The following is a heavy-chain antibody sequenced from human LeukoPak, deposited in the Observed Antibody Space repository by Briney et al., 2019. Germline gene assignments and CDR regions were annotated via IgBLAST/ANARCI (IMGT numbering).Heavy chain of an antibody. CDR3: AGGSVWIFDH. Sequence: PGGSLRLSCAASGFTFSTYWMSWFRQAPGKGLEWVATIKQDGSEKSYVDSVKGRFTISRDNGKNSVYLQMNSLRAEDTAVYYCAGGSVWIFDHWGQGALVTVSS. CDR1: GFTFSTYW. D-gene: IGHD6-19*01. CDR2: IKQDGSEK. J-gene: IGHJ4*02. V-gene: IGHV3-7*01.